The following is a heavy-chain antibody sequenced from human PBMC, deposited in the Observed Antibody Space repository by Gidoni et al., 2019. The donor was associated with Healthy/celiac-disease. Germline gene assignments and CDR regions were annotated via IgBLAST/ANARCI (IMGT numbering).Heavy chain of an antibody. J-gene: IGHJ3*02. CDR1: GFTFSDYY. CDR3: ASEGPRVSGAFDI. Sequence: QVQLVEYGGGLVKPGGSLRLSCAASGFTFSDYYMSWIRQAPGKGLEWVSYISSSSSYTNYADSVKGRFTISRDNAKNSLYLQMNSLRAEDTAVYYCASEGPRVSGAFDIWGQGTMVTVSS. V-gene: IGHV3-11*05. CDR2: ISSSSSYT.